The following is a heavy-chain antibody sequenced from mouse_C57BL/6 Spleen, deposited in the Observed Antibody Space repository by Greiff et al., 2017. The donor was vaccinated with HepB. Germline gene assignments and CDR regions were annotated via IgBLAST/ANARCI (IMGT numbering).Heavy chain of an antibody. J-gene: IGHJ3*01. CDR3: AREGGRGFYDGYHVY. Sequence: QVQLKQPGTELVKPGASVKLSCKASGYTFTSYWMHWVKQRPGQGLEWIGNINPSNGGTNYNEKFKSKATLTVDKSSSTAYMQLSSLTSEDSAVYYCAREGGRGFYDGYHVYWGQGTLVTVSA. CDR1: GYTFTSYW. CDR2: INPSNGGT. V-gene: IGHV1-53*01. D-gene: IGHD2-3*01.